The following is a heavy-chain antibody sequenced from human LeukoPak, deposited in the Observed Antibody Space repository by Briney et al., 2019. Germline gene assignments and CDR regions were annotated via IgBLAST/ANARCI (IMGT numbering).Heavy chain of an antibody. J-gene: IGHJ6*02. CDR3: ARDDTAMAFNYYYYGMDV. Sequence: GGSLRLSCAASGFTFSDYYMSWIRQAPGKGLEWVSYISSSGSTIYYADSVKGRFTISRDNAKNSLYLQMNSLRAEDTAVYYCARDDTAMAFNYYYYGMDVWGQGTTVTVSS. V-gene: IGHV3-11*01. CDR1: GFTFSDYY. CDR2: ISSSGSTI. D-gene: IGHD5-18*01.